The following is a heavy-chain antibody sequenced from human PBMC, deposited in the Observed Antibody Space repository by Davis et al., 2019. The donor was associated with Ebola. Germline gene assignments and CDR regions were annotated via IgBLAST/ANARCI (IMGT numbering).Heavy chain of an antibody. CDR3: ARTLEFTSGELYRRYGMDV. CDR1: GYTFTSYA. J-gene: IGHJ6*02. D-gene: IGHD3-10*01. CDR2: INAGKGNT. Sequence: ASVKVSCKASGYTFTSYAMQWVRQAPGQRLEWMGWINAGKGNTKYSQKFHGRVTITADEFTSTAYMELSSLRSEDTAVYYCARTLEFTSGELYRRYGMDVWGQGTTVSVSS. V-gene: IGHV1-3*01.